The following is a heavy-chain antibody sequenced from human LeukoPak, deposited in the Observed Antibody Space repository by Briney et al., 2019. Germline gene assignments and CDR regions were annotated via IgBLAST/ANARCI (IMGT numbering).Heavy chain of an antibody. CDR3: ARAAGFYFTSGNYLSSGY. CDR1: GFTFSNYW. Sequence: GGSLRLSCAASGFTFSNYWMRWVRQAPGKGLAWVANIKEDGSEEYYVDSVKGRFTISRDNARNSLYLQMSSLRAEDTAVYYCARAAGFYFTSGNYLSSGYWGQGTLVTVSS. V-gene: IGHV3-7*03. D-gene: IGHD3-10*01. J-gene: IGHJ4*02. CDR2: IKEDGSEE.